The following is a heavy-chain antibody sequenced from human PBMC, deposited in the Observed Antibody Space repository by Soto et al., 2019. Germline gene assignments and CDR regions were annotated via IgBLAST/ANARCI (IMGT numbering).Heavy chain of an antibody. CDR1: GFAFHTHA. J-gene: IGHJ4*02. D-gene: IGHD2-8*02. CDR2: ISASGVTT. Sequence: EVQLLESGGGLVQPGGSLRLSCAASGFAFHTHALSWVRQAPGKGLEWVSGISASGVTTYYADSVKGRFTISRDNSKNPVTLQMNSLRAEDTAFYYCAKDRTPPLSLSPSSPAIKNLLVGQCFDSWGQGTLVTVSS. CDR3: AKDRTPPLSLSPSSPAIKNLLVGQCFDS. V-gene: IGHV3-23*01.